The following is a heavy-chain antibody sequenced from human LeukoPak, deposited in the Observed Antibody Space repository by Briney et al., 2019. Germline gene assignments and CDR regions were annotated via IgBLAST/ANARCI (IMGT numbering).Heavy chain of an antibody. Sequence: GGSLRLSCAASGLTFSTYSMNWVRQAPGKGLEWVTSISSSSSYIYYADSVKGRFTISRDNAKNSLYLQMNSLRAEDTAVYYCARGGRDSYKGNWFDPWGQGTLVTVSS. J-gene: IGHJ5*02. CDR3: ARGGRDSYKGNWFDP. V-gene: IGHV3-21*01. D-gene: IGHD5-24*01. CDR1: GLTFSTYS. CDR2: ISSSSSYI.